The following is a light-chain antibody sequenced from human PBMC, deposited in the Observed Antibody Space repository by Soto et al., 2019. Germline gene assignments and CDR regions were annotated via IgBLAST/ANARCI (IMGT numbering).Light chain of an antibody. Sequence: QAVVTQEPSLTVSPGGTVTLTCDSSTGAVTSGHYPYWIQQKPGQAPRTLIYDTSNKHSWTPARFSGFLLGGKAALTLSDAQPEDVADYYCSLAYRGGRPDVFGTGTKLTVL. V-gene: IGLV7-46*01. CDR3: SLAYRGGRPDV. CDR2: DTS. CDR1: TGAVTSGHY. J-gene: IGLJ1*01.